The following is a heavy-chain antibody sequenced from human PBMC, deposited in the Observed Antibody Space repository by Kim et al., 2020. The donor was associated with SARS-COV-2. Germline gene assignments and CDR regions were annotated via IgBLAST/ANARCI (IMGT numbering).Heavy chain of an antibody. V-gene: IGHV4-34*01. CDR1: GGSFSGYY. Sequence: SETLSLTCAVYGGSFSGYYWSWIRQPPGKGLEWIGEINHSGSTNYNPSLKSRVTISVDTSKNQFSLKLSSVTAADTAVYYCAALLRQQLVHAPVPPPGEDYWGQGTLVTVSS. CDR3: AALLRQQLVHAPVPPPGEDY. CDR2: INHSGST. J-gene: IGHJ4*02. D-gene: IGHD6-13*01.